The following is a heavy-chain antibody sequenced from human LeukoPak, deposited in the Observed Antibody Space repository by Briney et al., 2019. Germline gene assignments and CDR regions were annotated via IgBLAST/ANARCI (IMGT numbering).Heavy chain of an antibody. V-gene: IGHV4-59*08. CDR3: ARNVGSISGYGLVY. CDR2: IYYSGST. CDR1: GGSISSYY. Sequence: PSETLSLTCTVSGGSISSYYWSWIRQPPGKGLEWIGYIYYSGSTNYNPSLKSRVTISVDTSKNHFSLKLRCVTAADTAVYYCARNVGSISGYGLVYWGPGTLVTVYS. J-gene: IGHJ4*02. D-gene: IGHD5-12*01.